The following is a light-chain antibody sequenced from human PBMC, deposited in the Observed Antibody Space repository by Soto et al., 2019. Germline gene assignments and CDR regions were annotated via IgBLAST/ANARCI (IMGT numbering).Light chain of an antibody. CDR1: QSVRSNY. V-gene: IGKV3-20*01. J-gene: IGKJ1*01. Sequence: EIVLTQSPGTLSLSPGERATLSCRASQSVRSNYLAWYQQRPGQAPRLLIYCASSRATGIPDRFSGSGSGTDFTLTISRLEPEDFAVYYCQQLGTFGQGTKVEIK. CDR2: CAS. CDR3: QQLGT.